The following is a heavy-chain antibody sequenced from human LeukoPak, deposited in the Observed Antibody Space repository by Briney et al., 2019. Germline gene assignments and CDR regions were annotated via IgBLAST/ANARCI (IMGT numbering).Heavy chain of an antibody. V-gene: IGHV4-39*07. D-gene: IGHD5-18*01. Sequence: SETLSLTCTVSGGSISSSSYYWGWIRQPPGKGLEWIGSIYYSGSTYYNPSLKSRVTISVDTSKNQFSLKLSSVTAADTAVYYCARDWSSYGYDYWGQGTLVTVSS. CDR1: GGSISSSSYY. CDR2: IYYSGST. J-gene: IGHJ4*02. CDR3: ARDWSSYGYDY.